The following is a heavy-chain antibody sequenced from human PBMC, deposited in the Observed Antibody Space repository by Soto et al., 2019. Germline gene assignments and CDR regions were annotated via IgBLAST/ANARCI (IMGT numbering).Heavy chain of an antibody. D-gene: IGHD3-3*01. J-gene: IGHJ4*02. CDR1: GFIVSSNY. Sequence: GGSLRLSCAASGFIVSSNYMIWVRQAPGKGLEWVSVIYRGGSTYYADSVKGRFTISRDNSKNTLYLQMNSLRAEDTAVYYCARVDDFWSAYSQYYFDYWGQGTLVTVSS. V-gene: IGHV3-66*01. CDR2: IYRGGST. CDR3: ARVDDFWSAYSQYYFDY.